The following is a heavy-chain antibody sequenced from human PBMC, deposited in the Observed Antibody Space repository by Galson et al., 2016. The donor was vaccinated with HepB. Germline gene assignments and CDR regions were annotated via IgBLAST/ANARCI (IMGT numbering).Heavy chain of an antibody. CDR2: ITGSGGST. J-gene: IGHJ3*01. D-gene: IGHD4-17*01. V-gene: IGHV3-23*01. Sequence: SLRLSCATSGFTFTNFAMSWVRQAPGEGLEWVSAITGSGGSTHYAESVKGRFTISSDSSTATVFLQMGRLKIDDTAVYYCARGRDERGDYDAAMDFWGHGTMVTVSS. CDR1: GFTFTNFA. CDR3: ARGRDERGDYDAAMDF.